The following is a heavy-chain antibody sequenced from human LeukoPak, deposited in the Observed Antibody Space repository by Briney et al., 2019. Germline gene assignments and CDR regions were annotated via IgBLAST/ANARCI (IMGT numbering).Heavy chain of an antibody. D-gene: IGHD6-19*01. CDR3: ARRGYSSGWYAYYYYYYMDV. CDR1: GYTFTSYG. J-gene: IGHJ6*03. Sequence: ASVKVSCKASGYTFTSYGISWVRQAPGQGLEWMGWISPYNGNTNYAQKLQGRVTMTTDTSTSTAYMELRSLRSDDTAVYYCARRGYSSGWYAYYYYYYMDVWGKGTTVTISS. V-gene: IGHV1-18*01. CDR2: ISPYNGNT.